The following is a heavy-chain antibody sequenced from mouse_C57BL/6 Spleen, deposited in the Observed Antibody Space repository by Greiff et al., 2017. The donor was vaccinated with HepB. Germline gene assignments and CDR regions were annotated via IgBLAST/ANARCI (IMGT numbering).Heavy chain of an antibody. D-gene: IGHD2-4*01. CDR3: ARLDDYARLGD. J-gene: IGHJ3*01. CDR2: IYPGDGDT. CDR1: GYAFSSSW. V-gene: IGHV1-82*01. Sequence: VKLMESGPELVKPGASVKISCKASGYAFSSSWMNWVKQRPGKGLEWIGRIYPGDGDTNYNGKFKGKATLTADKSSSTAYMQLSSLTSEDSAVYFCARLDDYARLGDWGQGTLVTVSA.